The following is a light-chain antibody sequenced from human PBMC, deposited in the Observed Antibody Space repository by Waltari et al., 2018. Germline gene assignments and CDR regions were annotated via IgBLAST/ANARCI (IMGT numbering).Light chain of an antibody. CDR1: SSNIGSNA. Sequence: QSVLTQPPSASGTPGRRVTISCSGSSSNIGSNAVNWFQQLPGTAPTLLIHRNNQQPTGVPDRCSASKSGPAASLAISGLQSDDEADYYCAVWDDSLIAYVFGSGTKVTVL. J-gene: IGLJ1*01. CDR2: RNN. CDR3: AVWDDSLIAYV. V-gene: IGLV1-44*01.